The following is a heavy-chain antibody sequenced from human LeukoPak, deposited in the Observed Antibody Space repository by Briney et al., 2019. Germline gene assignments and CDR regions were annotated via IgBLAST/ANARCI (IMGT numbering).Heavy chain of an antibody. CDR2: VFYSGST. CDR3: ARSYCTNNKCYSRFDP. Sequence: SETLSLTCTASGGSISDYFWNWIRQPPGKGLEWIGNVFYSGSTNYSPSLTSRVTISVDTSKNQFSLKLSSVTAADTAVYYCARSYCTNNKCYSRFDPWGQGTLVTVSS. V-gene: IGHV4-59*01. D-gene: IGHD2-8*01. J-gene: IGHJ5*02. CDR1: GGSISDYF.